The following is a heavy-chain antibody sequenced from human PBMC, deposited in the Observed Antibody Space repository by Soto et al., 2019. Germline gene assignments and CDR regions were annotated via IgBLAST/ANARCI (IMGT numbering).Heavy chain of an antibody. V-gene: IGHV3-23*01. Sequence: GSLRLSWEASGFTFTTYAMSWVRQAPGKGLEWLSDISGSDTSTYYSDSVKGRFTISRDNSKNTLYLQMNSVRADDTALYYCARVLSIMTRAMDXWGQGTTVTVS. J-gene: IGHJ6*02. CDR2: ISGSDTST. CDR1: GFTFTTYA. CDR3: ARVLSIMTRAMDX.